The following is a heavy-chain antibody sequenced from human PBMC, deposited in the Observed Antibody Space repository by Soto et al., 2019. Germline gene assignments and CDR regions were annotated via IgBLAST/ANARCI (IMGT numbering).Heavy chain of an antibody. CDR1: GFIFSDYE. D-gene: IGHD5-12*01. Sequence: SGGSLRLSCAASGFIFSDYEINWVRQAPGKGLEWVSYISGSGLTIYCADSVKGRFTISRDNAKNSLYLQMNSLGVEDTAVYYCARGPYRNTYNWFDSWGQGTLVTVSS. CDR2: ISGSGLTI. V-gene: IGHV3-48*03. CDR3: ARGPYRNTYNWFDS. J-gene: IGHJ5*02.